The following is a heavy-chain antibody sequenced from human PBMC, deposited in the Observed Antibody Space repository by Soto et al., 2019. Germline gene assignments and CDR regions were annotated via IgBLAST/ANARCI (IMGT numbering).Heavy chain of an antibody. D-gene: IGHD2-2*03. CDR2: IIPIFGTA. V-gene: IGHV1-69*13. Sequence: ASVKVSCKASGGTFSSYAISWVRQAPGQGLEWMGGIIPIFGTANYAQKFQGRVTITADESTSTAYMELSSLRSEDTAVYYCARVVIVVVPAAIPGGTRLNYYYYGMDVWGQGTTVTVSS. CDR1: GGTFSSYA. J-gene: IGHJ6*02. CDR3: ARVVIVVVPAAIPGGTRLNYYYYGMDV.